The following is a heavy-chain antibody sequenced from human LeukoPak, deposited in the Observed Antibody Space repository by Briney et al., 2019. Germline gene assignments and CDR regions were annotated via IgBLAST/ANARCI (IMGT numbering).Heavy chain of an antibody. CDR1: GFIFSNYD. J-gene: IGHJ4*02. CDR3: ARGNILTGYDY. D-gene: IGHD3-9*01. CDR2: IGNGGDT. V-gene: IGHV3-13*04. Sequence: PGGSLRLSCAASGFIFSNYDMHRVRQATGKGLEWVSAIGNGGDTHYTGSVKGRFTISRENAKNSLYLQMNSLRAGDTAVYYCARGNILTGYDYWGQGTLVTVSS.